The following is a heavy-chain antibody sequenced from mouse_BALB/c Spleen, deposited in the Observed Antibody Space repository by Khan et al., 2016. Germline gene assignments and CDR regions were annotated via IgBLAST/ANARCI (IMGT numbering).Heavy chain of an antibody. CDR2: IDPDNGDT. V-gene: IGHV14-4*02. CDR3: NAVYYDSDSDF. CDR1: GFNIKDYY. Sequence: VQLQQSGAELVRSGASVKLSCTASGFNIKDYYMHWVKQRPEQGLEWIGWIDPDNGDTESDPKFQGKATMTADTSSNLAYLQLNRLTSEDAAVYNCNAVYYDSDSDFWGLGSTLTVSS. J-gene: IGHJ2*01. D-gene: IGHD2-4*01.